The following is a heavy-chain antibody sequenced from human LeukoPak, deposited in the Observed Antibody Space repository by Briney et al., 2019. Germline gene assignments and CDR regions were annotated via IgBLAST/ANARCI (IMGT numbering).Heavy chain of an antibody. D-gene: IGHD2-15*01. J-gene: IGHJ4*02. CDR3: ARVGGSWELLL. CDR2: IRQDGSEK. Sequence: PGGSLRLSCAASGFTFASYWMSWVRQAPGKGLQWVANIRQDGSEKFYVDSVKGRFTISRDNDKSSLYLQMNSLRGEDTAVYFCARVGGSWELLLWGQGTLVTVS. CDR1: GFTFASYW. V-gene: IGHV3-7*01.